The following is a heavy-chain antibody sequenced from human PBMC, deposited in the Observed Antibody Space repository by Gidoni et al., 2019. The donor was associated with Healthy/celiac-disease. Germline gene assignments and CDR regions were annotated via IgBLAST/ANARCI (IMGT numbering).Heavy chain of an antibody. V-gene: IGHV1-69*06. CDR1: GGTVSSYA. CDR3: ARGGDYGDYGSLGY. J-gene: IGHJ4*02. D-gene: IGHD4-17*01. Sequence: QVQLVQSGAEVKKPGSAVKVSCKASGGTVSSYAISWVRQAPGQGLEWMGGIITIFGTAHYAQKFQGRVTITADNSTSTAYMELSSLRSEDTAVYYCARGGDYGDYGSLGYWGQGTLVTVSS. CDR2: IITIFGTA.